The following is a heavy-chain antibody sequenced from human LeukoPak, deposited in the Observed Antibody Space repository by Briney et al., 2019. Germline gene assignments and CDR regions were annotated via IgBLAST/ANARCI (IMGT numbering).Heavy chain of an antibody. CDR1: GFTFSSYG. D-gene: IGHD2-8*01. Sequence: GGSLRLSCAASGFTFSSYGMHWVRQAPGKGLEWVAYIQYDGSNEQFADSLKGRFSISRDSSKNILYLQVNSLRAEDTAVYYCAKDRCSNGIGCYYYYMDVWGKGTTVTISS. CDR2: IQYDGSNE. CDR3: AKDRCSNGIGCYYYYMDV. V-gene: IGHV3-30*02. J-gene: IGHJ6*03.